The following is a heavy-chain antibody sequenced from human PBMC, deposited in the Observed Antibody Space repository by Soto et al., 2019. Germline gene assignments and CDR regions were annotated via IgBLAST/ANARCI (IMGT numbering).Heavy chain of an antibody. CDR2: IDPSDSYT. Sequence: PGESLKISCKGSGYSFTSYWINWVRQMPGKGLEWMGRIDPSDSYTNYSPSFQGHVTISTDKSISTAYLQWGSLKASDTAMYYCAGASGWYGSFDYWGQGTLVTVSS. J-gene: IGHJ4*02. CDR3: AGASGWYGSFDY. CDR1: GYSFTSYW. V-gene: IGHV5-10-1*01. D-gene: IGHD6-19*01.